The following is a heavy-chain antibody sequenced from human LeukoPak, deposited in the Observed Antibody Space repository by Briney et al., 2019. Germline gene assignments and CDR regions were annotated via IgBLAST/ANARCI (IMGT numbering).Heavy chain of an antibody. Sequence: PGGSLRLSCAASGFTFSSYAMSWVRQAPGKGLEWVSAISGSGGSTYYADSVKGRFTISRDNSKNTLYLQMNSLRAEDTAVYYCAKDRAVAGSKGWFDPWGQGTLDTVSS. CDR3: AKDRAVAGSKGWFDP. V-gene: IGHV3-23*01. D-gene: IGHD6-19*01. CDR2: ISGSGGST. CDR1: GFTFSSYA. J-gene: IGHJ5*02.